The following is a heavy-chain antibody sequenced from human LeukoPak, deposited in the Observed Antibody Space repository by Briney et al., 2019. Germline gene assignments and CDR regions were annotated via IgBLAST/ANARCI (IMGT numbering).Heavy chain of an antibody. Sequence: ASVKVSCKASGYTFTGYYMHWVRQAPGQGLEWMGWINPNSGGTNYAQKFQGRVTMTRDTSISTAYMELSRLRSDDTAVYYCARDSVVGWMYNWFDPWGQGTLVTVSS. CDR1: GYTFTGYY. CDR2: INPNSGGT. V-gene: IGHV1-2*02. D-gene: IGHD6-19*01. J-gene: IGHJ5*02. CDR3: ARDSVVGWMYNWFDP.